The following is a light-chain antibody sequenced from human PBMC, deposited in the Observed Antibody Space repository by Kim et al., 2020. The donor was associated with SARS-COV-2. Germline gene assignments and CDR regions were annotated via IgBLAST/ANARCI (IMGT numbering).Light chain of an antibody. CDR1: QSVLYSSNNKNY. J-gene: IGKJ1*01. V-gene: IGKV4-1*01. Sequence: ATINCKSGQSVLYSSNNKNYLAWYQQKPGQTPKLLIYWAATRESGVPDRFSGSGSGTDFTLTISSLQAEDVSVYYCHQHYSSPRTFGQGTKVDIK. CDR3: HQHYSSPRT. CDR2: WAA.